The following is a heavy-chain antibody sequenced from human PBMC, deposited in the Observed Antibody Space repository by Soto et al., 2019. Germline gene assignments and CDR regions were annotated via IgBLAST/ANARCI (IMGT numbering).Heavy chain of an antibody. D-gene: IGHD2-15*01. Sequence: PSDTLSLTCTVSGGSISSYYWSWIRQPPGKGLEWIGYIYYSGSTNYNPSLKSRVTISVDTSKNQFSLKLSSVTAADTAVYYCARATQTVVAATFDYWGQGTLVTVSS. CDR1: GGSISSYY. CDR3: ARATQTVVAATFDY. J-gene: IGHJ4*02. V-gene: IGHV4-59*07. CDR2: IYYSGST.